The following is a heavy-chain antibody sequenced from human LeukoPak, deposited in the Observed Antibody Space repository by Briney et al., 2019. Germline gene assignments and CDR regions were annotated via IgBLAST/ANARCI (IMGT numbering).Heavy chain of an antibody. CDR1: GGSFSVYY. Sequence: PSETLSLTCAVYGGSFSVYYWSWIRQPPGKGLEWIGEINHSGSTNYNPSLKSRVTISVDTSKNQFSLKLSSVTAADTAVYYCARGSPRGGDFYYYYMNVWGKGTTVTVSS. CDR2: INHSGST. D-gene: IGHD2-21*01. J-gene: IGHJ6*03. CDR3: ARGSPRGGDFYYYYMNV. V-gene: IGHV4-34*01.